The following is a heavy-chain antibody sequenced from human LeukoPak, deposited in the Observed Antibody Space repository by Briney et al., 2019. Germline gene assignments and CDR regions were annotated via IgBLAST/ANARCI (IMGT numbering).Heavy chain of an antibody. V-gene: IGHV1-8*01. D-gene: IGHD3-22*01. J-gene: IGHJ3*02. CDR1: GYTFTSYD. Sequence: GASVKVSCKASGYTFTSYDINWVRQATGQGLEWMGWMNPNSGNTGYAQKFQGRVTMTRNTSISTAYMELSSLRSEDTAVYYCARVNGYYDSSGYYWDAFDIWGQGTMVTVSS. CDR3: ARVNGYYDSSGYYWDAFDI. CDR2: MNPNSGNT.